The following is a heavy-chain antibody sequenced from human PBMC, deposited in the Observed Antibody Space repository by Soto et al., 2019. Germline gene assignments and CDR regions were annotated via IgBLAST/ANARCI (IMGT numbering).Heavy chain of an antibody. J-gene: IGHJ4*02. Sequence: SETLSLTCTVSGGSISSSSYYWGWIRQPPGKGLEWIGSIYYSGSTYYNPSLKSRVTISVDTSKNQFSLKLSSVTAADTAVYYCARRLALSITIFGVVSDYWGQGTLVTVSS. D-gene: IGHD3-3*01. CDR2: IYYSGST. CDR3: ARRLALSITIFGVVSDY. V-gene: IGHV4-39*01. CDR1: GGSISSSSYY.